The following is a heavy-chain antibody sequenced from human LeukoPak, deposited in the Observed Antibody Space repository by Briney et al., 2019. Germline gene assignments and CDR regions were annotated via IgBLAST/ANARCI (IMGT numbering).Heavy chain of an antibody. V-gene: IGHV1-2*02. J-gene: IGHJ4*02. Sequence: ASVKVSCKASGYTFTGNFMHWVGQAPGQGLEWMGWINPNSGGTNYAQKFQGRVTMTRDTSISTAYMELSRLRSDDTAVYYCARDGDYYGSGSNFDYWGQGTLVTVSS. CDR2: INPNSGGT. CDR3: ARDGDYYGSGSNFDY. CDR1: GYTFTGNF. D-gene: IGHD3-10*01.